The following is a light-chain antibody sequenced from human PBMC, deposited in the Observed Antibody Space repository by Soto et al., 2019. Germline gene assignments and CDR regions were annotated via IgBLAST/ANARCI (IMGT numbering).Light chain of an antibody. V-gene: IGLV1-47*01. Sequence: QSVLTQPPSASGTPGQRVTISCSGSSSNIGSNYVYWYQQLPGTAPKLLIYRDDQRPSGVPDRFSGSKSGTSASLAISGLRSEDEADYHCAAWDDSQSLVFGGGTKLTVL. CDR3: AAWDDSQSLV. J-gene: IGLJ2*01. CDR2: RDD. CDR1: SSNIGSNY.